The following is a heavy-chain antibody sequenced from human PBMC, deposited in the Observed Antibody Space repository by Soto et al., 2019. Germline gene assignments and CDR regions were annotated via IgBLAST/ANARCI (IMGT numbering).Heavy chain of an antibody. CDR1: GFTFSSYS. CDR2: ISSSSSTI. Sequence: GGSLRLSCAASGFTFSSYSMNGVRQAPGKGLEWVSYISSSSSTIYYADSVKGRFTISRDNAKNSLYLQMNSLRDEDTAVYYCARERYSSSWYRGRYYYYGMDVWGQGTTVTVSS. V-gene: IGHV3-48*02. J-gene: IGHJ6*02. D-gene: IGHD6-13*01. CDR3: ARERYSSSWYRGRYYYYGMDV.